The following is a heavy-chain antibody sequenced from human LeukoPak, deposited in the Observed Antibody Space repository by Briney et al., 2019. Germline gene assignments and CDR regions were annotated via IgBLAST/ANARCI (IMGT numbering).Heavy chain of an antibody. CDR2: ISSSSSYI. D-gene: IGHD6-19*01. V-gene: IGHV3-21*04. CDR3: AKELPYSSGWLSF. Sequence: GGSLRLSCAASGFTFSSYSMNWVRQAPGKGLEWVSSISSSSSYIYYADSVKGRFTISRDNSKNTLYLQMNSLRAEDTAVYYCAKELPYSSGWLSFWGQGTLVTVSS. CDR1: GFTFSSYS. J-gene: IGHJ4*02.